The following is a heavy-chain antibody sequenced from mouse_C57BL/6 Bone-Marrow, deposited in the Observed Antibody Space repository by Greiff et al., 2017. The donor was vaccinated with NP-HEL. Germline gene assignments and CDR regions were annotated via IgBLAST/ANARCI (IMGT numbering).Heavy chain of an antibody. J-gene: IGHJ1*03. CDR1: GFNIKDDY. Sequence: EVQLQQSGAELVRPGASVKLSCTASGFNIKDDYMHWVKQRPEQGLEWIGWIDPENGDTEYASKFQGKATITADTSSNTAYLQLSSLTSEDTAVYYCTTYVSRYFDVWGTGTTVTVSS. CDR3: TTYVSRYFDV. CDR2: IDPENGDT. V-gene: IGHV14-4*01. D-gene: IGHD6-1*01.